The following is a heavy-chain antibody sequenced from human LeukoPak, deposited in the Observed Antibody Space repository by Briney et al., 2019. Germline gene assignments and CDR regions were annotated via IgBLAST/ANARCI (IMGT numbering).Heavy chain of an antibody. Sequence: PGGSLRLSCAASGFTFSSYAMSWVRQAPGKGLEWVSAISGSGGSTYYADSVRGRFTISRDTSKNTLHLQMNSLRAEDTAIYYCVRDIGSYPPEKWGQGTLVTVSS. D-gene: IGHD3-10*01. V-gene: IGHV3-23*01. CDR2: ISGSGGST. CDR3: VRDIGSYPPEK. CDR1: GFTFSSYA. J-gene: IGHJ4*02.